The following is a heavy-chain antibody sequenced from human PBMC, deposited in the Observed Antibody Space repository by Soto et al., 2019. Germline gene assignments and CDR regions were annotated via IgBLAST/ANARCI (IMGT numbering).Heavy chain of an antibody. J-gene: IGHJ3*02. Sequence: PGESLKISCKGSGYSFINHWIAWVRQMPGKGLEWMGIIYPIDSDTRYSPSFQGQVAISVDKSLSTAYLQWSSLKASDTAMYYCARLNFDSRSETNDYSFDIWGQGTMVTVS. V-gene: IGHV5-51*01. CDR2: IYPIDSDT. CDR1: GYSFINHW. D-gene: IGHD3-22*01. CDR3: ARLNFDSRSETNDYSFDI.